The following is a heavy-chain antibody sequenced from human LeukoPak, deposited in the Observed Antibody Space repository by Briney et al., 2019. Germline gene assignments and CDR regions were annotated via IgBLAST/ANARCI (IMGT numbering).Heavy chain of an antibody. CDR1: GYTFTSYG. V-gene: IGHV1-18*01. D-gene: IGHD3-22*01. J-gene: IGHJ4*02. CDR3: ATYYYDSSGYYGYFDY. CDR2: ISAYNGNT. Sequence: ASVKVSCKASGYTFTSYGTSWVRQAPGQGLEWMGWISAYNGNTNYAQKLQGRVTMTTDTSTSTAYMELRSLRSEDTAVYYCATYYYDSSGYYGYFDYWGQGTLVTVSS.